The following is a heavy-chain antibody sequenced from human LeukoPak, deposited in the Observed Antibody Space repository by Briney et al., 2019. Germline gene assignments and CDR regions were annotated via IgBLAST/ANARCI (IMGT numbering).Heavy chain of an antibody. CDR2: ISAYNGNT. D-gene: IGHD3-22*01. CDR1: GYTFTSYG. Sequence: ASVKVSCKASGYTFTSYGISWVRQAPGQGLEWMGWISAYNGNTSYAQKLQGRVTMTTDTSTSTAYMELRSLRSDDTAVYYCARDHWGYYDSSGYPGAFDIWGQGTMVTVSS. J-gene: IGHJ3*02. CDR3: ARDHWGYYDSSGYPGAFDI. V-gene: IGHV1-18*01.